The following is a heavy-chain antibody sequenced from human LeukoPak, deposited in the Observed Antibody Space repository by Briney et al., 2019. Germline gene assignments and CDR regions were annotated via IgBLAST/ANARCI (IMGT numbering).Heavy chain of an antibody. CDR2: ISNDGSKK. CDR1: GFTFSSYG. CDR3: ARDNGWSADF. J-gene: IGHJ4*02. Sequence: GGSLRLSCAASGFTFSSYGMHWVRQAPGKGLDWVAVISNDGSKKYYADSVKGRFTISRDNSKNTLSLQVSSLRTEDTAVYYCARDNGWSADFWGQGTLVTVSS. V-gene: IGHV3-30*03. D-gene: IGHD2-15*01.